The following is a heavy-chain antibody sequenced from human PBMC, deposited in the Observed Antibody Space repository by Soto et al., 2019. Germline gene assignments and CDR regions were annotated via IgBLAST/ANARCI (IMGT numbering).Heavy chain of an antibody. Sequence: GGSLRLSCAASGFTVSSNYMSWVRQAPGKGLEWVSGISGSGGNTYYADSVKGRFTISRDNSKNTLYVQMNSLRVEDTAVYYCAKPAAAGPMTYYFDYWGQGTPVTVSS. CDR1: GFTVSSNY. D-gene: IGHD6-13*01. J-gene: IGHJ4*02. CDR2: ISGSGGNT. CDR3: AKPAAAGPMTYYFDY. V-gene: IGHV3-23*01.